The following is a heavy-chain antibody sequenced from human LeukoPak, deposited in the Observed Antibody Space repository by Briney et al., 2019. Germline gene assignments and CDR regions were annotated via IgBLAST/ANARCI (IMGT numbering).Heavy chain of an antibody. CDR2: ISSSSSYI. J-gene: IGHJ4*02. V-gene: IGHV3-21*01. D-gene: IGHD6-6*01. CDR1: GFTFSSYS. Sequence: GGSLRLSCAASGFTFSSYSMNWVRQAPGKGLEWVSSISSSSSYIYYADSVKGRFTISRDNAKNSLYLQMNSLRAEDTAVYYCASAVAARRTPVDYWGQGTLVTVSS. CDR3: ASAVAARRTPVDY.